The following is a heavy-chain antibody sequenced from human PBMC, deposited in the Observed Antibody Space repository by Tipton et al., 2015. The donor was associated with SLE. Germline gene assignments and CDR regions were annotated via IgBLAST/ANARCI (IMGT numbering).Heavy chain of an antibody. CDR3: AKVSGSYFMDGRDAFDI. CDR1: RGSINSHY. Sequence: TLSLTCTVSRGSINSHYWSWIRQPPGKGLEWIGRIYTSGNTNYNPSLKSRVTVSVDTSKNQFSLKLTSVTAADTAIYYCAKVSGSYFMDGRDAFDIWGQGTMVTVSS. J-gene: IGHJ3*02. CDR2: IYTSGNT. V-gene: IGHV4-4*07. D-gene: IGHD1-26*01.